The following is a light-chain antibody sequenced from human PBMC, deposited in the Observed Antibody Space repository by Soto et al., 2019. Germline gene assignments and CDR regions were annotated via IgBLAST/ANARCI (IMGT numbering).Light chain of an antibody. Sequence: QSVLTQPPSVSGAPGQRVTISCTGSSSNIGAGYDVNWYQQLPGTAPKLLIFGDSNRPSGVPDRFSGSKSGTSASLAITGLQAADEADYYCQSSDSRLSGSDVFGTGTKXXVL. J-gene: IGLJ1*01. CDR3: QSSDSRLSGSDV. CDR1: SSNIGAGYD. CDR2: GDS. V-gene: IGLV1-40*01.